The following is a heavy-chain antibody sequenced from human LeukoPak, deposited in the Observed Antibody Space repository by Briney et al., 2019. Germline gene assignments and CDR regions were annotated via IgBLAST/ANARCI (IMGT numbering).Heavy chain of an antibody. CDR2: IYYSGST. CDR1: GGSISSYY. J-gene: IGHJ4*02. Sequence: SETLSLTCTVSGGSISSYYWSWIRQPPGKGLEWIGYIYYSGSTYYNPSLKSRVTISVDTSKNQFSLKLSSVTAADTAVYYCASTGDWNPLDYWGQGTLVTVSS. V-gene: IGHV4-59*08. D-gene: IGHD1-1*01. CDR3: ASTGDWNPLDY.